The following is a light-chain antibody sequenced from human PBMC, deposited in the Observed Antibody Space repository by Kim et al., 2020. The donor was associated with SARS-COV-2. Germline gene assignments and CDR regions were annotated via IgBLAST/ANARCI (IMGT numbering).Light chain of an antibody. V-gene: IGLV3-19*01. J-gene: IGLJ2*01. Sequence: SSELTQDPAVSVALGQTVRITCQGDSLRSYYATWYQQKPRQAPLLVIFGRNNRPSGIPDRFSGSTSGNTASLIISGAQAEDEADFYCQSRDSGGNVVFGGGTKVTVL. CDR1: SLRSYY. CDR2: GRN. CDR3: QSRDSGGNVV.